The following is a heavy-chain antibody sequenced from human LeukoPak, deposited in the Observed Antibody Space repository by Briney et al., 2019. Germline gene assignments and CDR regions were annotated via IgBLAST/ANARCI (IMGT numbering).Heavy chain of an antibody. D-gene: IGHD2/OR15-2a*01. V-gene: IGHV3-48*03. J-gene: IGHJ4*02. CDR2: ISSSGSTI. CDR1: GFTFSSYE. Sequence: GGSLRLSCAASGFTFSSYEMNWVRQAPGKGLEWVSYISSSGSTIYYADSVKGRFTISRDNAKNSLYLQMNSLRAEDTAVYYCARGVGNFRYYFDYWGQGTLVTVSS. CDR3: ARGVGNFRYYFDY.